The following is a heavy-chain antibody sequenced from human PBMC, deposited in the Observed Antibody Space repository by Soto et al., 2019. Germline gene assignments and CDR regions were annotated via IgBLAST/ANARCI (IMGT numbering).Heavy chain of an antibody. CDR2: INPSGGST. CDR3: ARELEVYYYGSGSYYTGFDY. D-gene: IGHD3-10*01. V-gene: IGHV1-46*01. CDR1: GYTFTSYY. Sequence: ASVKVSCKASGYTFTSYYMHWVRQAPGQGLEWMGIINPSGGSTSYAQKFQGRVTMTRDTSTSTVYMELSSLRSEDTAVYYCARELEVYYYGSGSYYTGFDYWGQGTLVTVSS. J-gene: IGHJ4*02.